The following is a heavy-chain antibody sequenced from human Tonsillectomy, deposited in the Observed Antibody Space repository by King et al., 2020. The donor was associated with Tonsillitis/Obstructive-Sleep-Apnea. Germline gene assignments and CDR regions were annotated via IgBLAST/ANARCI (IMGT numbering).Heavy chain of an antibody. CDR1: GYTFTSYG. D-gene: IGHD3-3*01. CDR3: ARDPSLGRFLEWSRFDY. V-gene: IGHV1-18*01. CDR2: ISAYNGNT. Sequence: VQLVQSGAEVKKPGASVKVSCKASGYTFTSYGISLVRQAPGQGLEWMGWISAYNGNTNYAQNLQGRVTMTTDTSTSTAYMELRSLRSDDTAVYYCARDPSLGRFLEWSRFDYWGQGTLVTVSS. J-gene: IGHJ4*02.